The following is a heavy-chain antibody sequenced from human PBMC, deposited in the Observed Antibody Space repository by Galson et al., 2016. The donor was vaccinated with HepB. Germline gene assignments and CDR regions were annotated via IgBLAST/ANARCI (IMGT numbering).Heavy chain of an antibody. D-gene: IGHD6-19*01. V-gene: IGHV3-23*01. J-gene: IGHJ4*02. Sequence: SLRLSCAASGFTFINSAMSWVRQAPGKGLEFVATISGNGGSTYYADSLKGRVTVSRDNSKNTLYLQMTSLRDEDTAIYYCAKMWQWLVRRGLDSWGQGTLVTVSS. CDR2: ISGNGGST. CDR1: GFTFINSA. CDR3: AKMWQWLVRRGLDS.